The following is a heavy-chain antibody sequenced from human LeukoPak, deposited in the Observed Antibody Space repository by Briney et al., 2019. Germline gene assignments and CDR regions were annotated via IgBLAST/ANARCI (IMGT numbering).Heavy chain of an antibody. Sequence: GGSLRLSCAASGFTVSSNYMSWVRQAPGKGLEWVSVIYSAGNTYYADSVKGRFTISRDSSKNTVFLQMNSLRAEDTAVYYCAREGNGYGDHYFDFWGQGTLVTVSS. J-gene: IGHJ4*02. CDR2: IYSAGNT. CDR3: AREGNGYGDHYFDF. V-gene: IGHV3-53*01. D-gene: IGHD4-17*01. CDR1: GFTVSSNY.